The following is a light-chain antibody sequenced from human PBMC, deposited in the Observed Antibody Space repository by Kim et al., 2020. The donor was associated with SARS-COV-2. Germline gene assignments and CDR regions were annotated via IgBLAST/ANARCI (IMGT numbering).Light chain of an antibody. J-gene: IGKJ2*01. Sequence: SASVGDRVTITCRASQTISIYLNWYQQKPGKAPKLLIHAASSLQSGVPSRFSGSGSGTDFTLTISSLQPEDFATYYCQQSYSTPYTFGQGTKLEI. CDR2: AAS. CDR1: QTISIY. CDR3: QQSYSTPYT. V-gene: IGKV1-39*01.